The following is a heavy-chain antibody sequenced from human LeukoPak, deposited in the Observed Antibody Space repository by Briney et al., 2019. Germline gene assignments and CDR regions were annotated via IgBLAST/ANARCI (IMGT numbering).Heavy chain of an antibody. Sequence: GGSLRLSCAASGFTFSSYGMSWVRQAPGKGLEWVSAISGSGGSTYYADSVKGRFTISRDNSKNTLYLQMNSLRAEDTAVHYCAKEPLYSGYEDVDYWGQGTLVTVSS. CDR2: ISGSGGST. J-gene: IGHJ4*02. CDR3: AKEPLYSGYEDVDY. V-gene: IGHV3-23*01. CDR1: GFTFSSYG. D-gene: IGHD5-12*01.